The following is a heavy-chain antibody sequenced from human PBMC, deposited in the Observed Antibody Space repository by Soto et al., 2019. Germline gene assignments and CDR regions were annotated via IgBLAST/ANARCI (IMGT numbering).Heavy chain of an antibody. CDR3: ARAGVTPDFFVY. J-gene: IGHJ4*02. CDR2: FGSGGSI. Sequence: PGGSLRLSCAASGFSVRTNYMSWVRQAPGKGLEWVSVFGSGGSIYYADSVKGRFIISRDYARNTVDLQLNSLRADDTAVYYCARAGVTPDFFVYWGQGTLVTVSS. CDR1: GFSVRTNY. V-gene: IGHV3-53*01. D-gene: IGHD2-21*02.